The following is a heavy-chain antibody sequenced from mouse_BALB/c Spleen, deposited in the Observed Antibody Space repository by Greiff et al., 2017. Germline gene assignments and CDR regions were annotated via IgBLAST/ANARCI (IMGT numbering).Heavy chain of an antibody. Sequence: QVQLQQSGPGLVAPSQSLSITCTVSGFSLTSYDISWIRQPPGKGLEWLGVIWTGGGTNYNSAFMSRLSISKDNSKSQVFLKMNSLQTDDTAIYYCVRSPYYDGYYGVTFAYWGQGTLVTVSA. J-gene: IGHJ3*01. D-gene: IGHD2-3*01. CDR3: VRSPYYDGYYGVTFAY. CDR1: GFSLTSYD. V-gene: IGHV2-9-2*01. CDR2: IWTGGGT.